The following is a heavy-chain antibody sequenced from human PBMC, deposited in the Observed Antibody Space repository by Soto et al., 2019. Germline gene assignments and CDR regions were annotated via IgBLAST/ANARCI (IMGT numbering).Heavy chain of an antibody. CDR1: TGSFSGYS. V-gene: IGHV4-34*01. CDR2: INHSGST. Sequence: SETLSLTCAVYTGSFSGYSWSWIRQPPGKGLGWMGEINHSGSTNYNPSLKSRVTISVDTSKNQFSLKLSSVTAADTAVYSWARGRRGYSSSWYDYWGQGTLVTVSS. J-gene: IGHJ4*02. D-gene: IGHD6-13*01. CDR3: ARGRRGYSSSWYDY.